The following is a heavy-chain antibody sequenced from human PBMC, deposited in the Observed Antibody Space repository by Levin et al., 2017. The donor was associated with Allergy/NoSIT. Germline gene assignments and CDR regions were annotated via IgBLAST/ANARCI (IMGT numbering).Heavy chain of an antibody. V-gene: IGHV3-53*01. CDR2: IYSGGNT. CDR3: ARGWRGSGNLCFDY. J-gene: IGHJ4*02. CDR1: GFTVSSNY. Sequence: GGSLRLSCAASGFTVSSNYMSWVRQAPGKGLEWVSVIYSGGNTYYADSVKGRFTISRDNSKDTLYLQMNSLRAEDTAVYYCARGWRGSGNLCFDYWGQGTLVTVSS. D-gene: IGHD3-10*01.